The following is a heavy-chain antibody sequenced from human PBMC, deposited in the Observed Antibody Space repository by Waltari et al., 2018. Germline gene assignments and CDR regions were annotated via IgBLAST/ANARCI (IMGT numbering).Heavy chain of an antibody. V-gene: IGHV4-39*01. Sequence: LQMQASGPGLVKPSETLSLTCTVSGDFISDARYYWGCFRHSPGKCLEWIANIYYTGKTDHNPSLKSRVTISVDTSENQFSLTLSSVTPADTAIYYCVRRGDYHIYRSGMYFFDYWGQGTRVTVSS. CDR2: IYYTGKT. J-gene: IGHJ4*02. D-gene: IGHD3-10*01. CDR1: GDFISDARYY. CDR3: VRRGDYHIYRSGMYFFDY.